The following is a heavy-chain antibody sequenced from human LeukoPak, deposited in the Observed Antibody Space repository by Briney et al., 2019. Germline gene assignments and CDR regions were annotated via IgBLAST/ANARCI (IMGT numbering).Heavy chain of an antibody. CDR2: IYHSGST. D-gene: IGHD1-20*01. V-gene: IGHV4-4*02. CDR1: GGSISSSNW. CDR3: ARGITGTTGGGDAFDI. Sequence: SETLSLTCAVSGGSISSSNWWSWVRQPPGKGLEWIGDIYHSGSTNYNPSLKSRVTISVDKSKNQFSLKLSSVTAADTAVYYCARGITGTTGGGDAFDIWGQGTMVTVSS. J-gene: IGHJ3*02.